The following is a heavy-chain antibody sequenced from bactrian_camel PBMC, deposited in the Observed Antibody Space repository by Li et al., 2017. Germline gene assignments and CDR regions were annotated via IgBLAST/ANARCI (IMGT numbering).Heavy chain of an antibody. Sequence: HVQLVESGGGSVQAGGSLRLSCSYSGFTAESNCLGWFRQVPGKEREAVAATYTGGSATFHADSVKGRFTISRDNNKNLVYLQMNSLKPDDTAVYYCAKDSPRGQWTLIATILDEYNYWGQGTQVTVS. J-gene: IGHJ4*01. CDR1: GFTAESNC. D-gene: IGHD4*01. CDR2: TYTGGSAT. CDR3: AKDSPRGQWTLIATILDEYNY. V-gene: IGHV3S1*01.